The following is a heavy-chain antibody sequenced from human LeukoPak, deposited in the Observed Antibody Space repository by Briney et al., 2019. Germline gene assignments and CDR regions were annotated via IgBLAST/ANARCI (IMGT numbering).Heavy chain of an antibody. CDR3: ARTSSDPDPYFDY. CDR1: GGTFSSYA. J-gene: IGHJ4*02. Sequence: ASVTASCKASGGTFSSYAISWVRQAPGQGLEWMGGIIPIFGTANYAQKFQGRVTITADESTSTAYMELSSLRSEDTAVYYCARTSSDPDPYFDYWGQGTLVTVSS. V-gene: IGHV1-69*13. D-gene: IGHD1-14*01. CDR2: IIPIFGTA.